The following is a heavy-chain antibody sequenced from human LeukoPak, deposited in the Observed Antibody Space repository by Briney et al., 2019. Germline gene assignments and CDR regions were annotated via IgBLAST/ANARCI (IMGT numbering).Heavy chain of an antibody. Sequence: ASVKVSCKASGYTFTAYYMHWVRQAPGQGLEWMGWINPNSGGTNYAQKFQGRVTMTRDTSISTAYMELRSLRSDDTAVYYCARALLLWFGEFNWFDPWGQGTLVTVSS. J-gene: IGHJ5*02. CDR2: INPNSGGT. CDR3: ARALLLWFGEFNWFDP. V-gene: IGHV1-2*02. D-gene: IGHD3-10*01. CDR1: GYTFTAYY.